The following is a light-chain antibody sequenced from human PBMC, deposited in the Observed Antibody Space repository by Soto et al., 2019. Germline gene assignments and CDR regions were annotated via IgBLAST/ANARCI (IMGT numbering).Light chain of an antibody. J-gene: IGKJ1*01. V-gene: IGKV3-20*01. Sequence: EIVLTQSPGTLSLSPGARATLSCRASQSVSSSYLAWYQRKPGQAPRLLIYGASSRATGIPDRFSGSGSGTDFTLTISRLEPEDFAVYYCQQYGSSPWTFGQGTKVDIK. CDR3: QQYGSSPWT. CDR2: GAS. CDR1: QSVSSSY.